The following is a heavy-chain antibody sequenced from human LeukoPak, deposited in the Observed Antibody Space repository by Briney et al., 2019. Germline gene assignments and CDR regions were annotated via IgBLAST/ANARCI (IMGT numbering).Heavy chain of an antibody. D-gene: IGHD3-16*02. Sequence: GGSLRLSCAASGFTFDDYGMSWVRQAPGKGLEWVSGINWNGGSTGYADSVKGRFTISRDNSKNTLYLQMNSLRAEDTAVYYCAKDAYYDYVWGSYPAYYFDYWGQGTLVTVSS. V-gene: IGHV3-20*04. CDR3: AKDAYYDYVWGSYPAYYFDY. J-gene: IGHJ4*02. CDR2: INWNGGST. CDR1: GFTFDDYG.